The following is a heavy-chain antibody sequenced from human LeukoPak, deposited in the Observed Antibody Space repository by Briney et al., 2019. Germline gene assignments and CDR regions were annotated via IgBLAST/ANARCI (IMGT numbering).Heavy chain of an antibody. CDR2: ISGSGGST. CDR3: ARDKISRFFDY. D-gene: IGHD2/OR15-2a*01. Sequence: GGSLRLSCAASGFTFSSNSMNWVRQAPGKGLEWVSAISGSGGSTYYADSVKGRFTISRDNSKNTLYLQMNSLRAEDTAVYYCARDKISRFFDYWGQGTLVTVSS. V-gene: IGHV3-23*01. CDR1: GFTFSSNS. J-gene: IGHJ4*02.